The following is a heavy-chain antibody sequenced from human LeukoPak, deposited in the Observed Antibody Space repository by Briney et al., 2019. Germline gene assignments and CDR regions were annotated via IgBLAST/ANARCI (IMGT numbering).Heavy chain of an antibody. CDR2: IYYSGST. D-gene: IGHD4-23*01. J-gene: IGHJ4*02. Sequence: SETLSLTCTVSGGSISSGGYYWSWIRQHPGKGLEWIGYIYYSGSTYYNSSLKSRVTISVDTSKSQFSLKLSSVTAADTAVYYCARIDYGGKPFDYWGQGTLVTVSS. V-gene: IGHV4-31*03. CDR3: ARIDYGGKPFDY. CDR1: GGSISSGGYY.